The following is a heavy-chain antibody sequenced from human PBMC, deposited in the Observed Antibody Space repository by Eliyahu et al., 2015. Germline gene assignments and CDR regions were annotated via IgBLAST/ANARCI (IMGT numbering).Heavy chain of an antibody. CDR1: GYTFSXYY. J-gene: IGHJ5*02. V-gene: IGHV1-2*02. CDR2: VNPNSGGT. D-gene: IGHD2-15*01. CDR3: ARERSECSGGTCHRRTFDP. Sequence: QVQLVQSGAEVKNPGASVKISCKASGYTFSXYYXPGARXAPXQGLEWMGLVNPNSGGTHYAQNFQGRVTMTRDTSINTAYMELNRLRSDDTAVYYCARERSECSGGTCHRRTFDPWGQGTLVTVSS.